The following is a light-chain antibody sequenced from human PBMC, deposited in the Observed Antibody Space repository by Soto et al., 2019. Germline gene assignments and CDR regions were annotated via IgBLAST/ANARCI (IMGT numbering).Light chain of an antibody. CDR1: SGHSSYA. CDR2: LNSDGSH. J-gene: IGLJ2*01. Sequence: QLVLTQSPSASASLGASVKLTCTLNSGHSSYAIAWHQQQPEKGPRYLMKLNSDGSHSKGDGIPDRISGSSSGAERYLTISSLQSEDEADYYCQTWGTGIQVFGGGTKLTV. CDR3: QTWGTGIQV. V-gene: IGLV4-69*01.